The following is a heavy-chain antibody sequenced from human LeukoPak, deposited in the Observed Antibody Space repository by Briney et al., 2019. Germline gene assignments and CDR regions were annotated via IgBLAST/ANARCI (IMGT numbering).Heavy chain of an antibody. CDR3: ARDQGGCSSTSCSLLKYYYHYMDV. J-gene: IGHJ6*03. Sequence: TGRSLRLSCAASGFTFSSYAMHWVRQAPGKGLEWVAVISYDGSNKYYADSVKGRFTISRDNSKNTLYLQMNSLRAEDTAVYYCARDQGGCSSTSCSLLKYYYHYMDVWGKGTTVTVSS. CDR2: ISYDGSNK. V-gene: IGHV3-30*01. D-gene: IGHD2-2*01. CDR1: GFTFSSYA.